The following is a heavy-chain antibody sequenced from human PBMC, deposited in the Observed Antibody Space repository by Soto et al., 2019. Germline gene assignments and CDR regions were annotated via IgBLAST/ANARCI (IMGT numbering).Heavy chain of an antibody. J-gene: IGHJ6*03. Sequence: QVQLQESGPGLVKPSETLSLTCTVSGGSISSYYWSWIRQPPGKGLEWIGYIYYSGATNYNPALQSRVTMSVETSKNQFSLKLSSVTAADTAVYSCARQSYYDLLTGYYYYMDVWGKGTTVTVSS. D-gene: IGHD3-9*01. CDR3: ARQSYYDLLTGYYYYMDV. CDR1: GGSISSYY. CDR2: IYYSGAT. V-gene: IGHV4-59*08.